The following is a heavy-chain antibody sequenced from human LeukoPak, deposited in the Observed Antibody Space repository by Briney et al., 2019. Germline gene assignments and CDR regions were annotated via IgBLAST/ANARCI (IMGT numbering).Heavy chain of an antibody. CDR3: AKGAGPSWFDP. CDR1: GDSISSGAYY. J-gene: IGHJ5*02. D-gene: IGHD6-19*01. CDR2: ISTDGST. V-gene: IGHV4-61*02. Sequence: PSETLSLTCTVSGDSISSGAYYWSWIRQPAGKGLEWIGRISTDGSTNYNPSLNSRVTMSVDASNNHFSLKLNSVTAADTAVYYCAKGAGPSWFDPWGQGTLVTVSS.